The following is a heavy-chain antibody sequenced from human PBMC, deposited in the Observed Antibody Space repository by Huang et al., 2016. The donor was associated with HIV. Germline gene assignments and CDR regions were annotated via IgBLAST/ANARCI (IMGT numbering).Heavy chain of an antibody. CDR1: GFTVNSNY. V-gene: IGHV3-53*01. Sequence: EVPLVESGGGLVQPRGSLRLSCAASGFTVNSNYMTWVRQAPGKGLEWVSLLYHGGKAHYADSVKGRFTISGDISQNTVFLQMSSLRVEDTAVYYCARGRYGTPNAWGQGTLVTVSS. J-gene: IGHJ5*02. CDR3: ARGRYGTPNA. D-gene: IGHD5-18*01. CDR2: LYHGGKA.